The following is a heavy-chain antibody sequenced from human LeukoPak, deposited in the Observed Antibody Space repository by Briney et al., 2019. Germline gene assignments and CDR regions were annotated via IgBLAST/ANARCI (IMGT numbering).Heavy chain of an antibody. J-gene: IGHJ4*02. D-gene: IGHD3-3*01. CDR1: GESFSGYY. Sequence: SETLSLTCVVYGESFSGYYWTWIRQPPGKGLEWIREIIDTGSTKYNSSLKSRVTISVDTSKNEFSLNLTSVTAADTAIYYCARGLASGYPPIPFDYWGQGTLATVSS. CDR2: IIDTGST. V-gene: IGHV4-34*12. CDR3: ARGLASGYPPIPFDY.